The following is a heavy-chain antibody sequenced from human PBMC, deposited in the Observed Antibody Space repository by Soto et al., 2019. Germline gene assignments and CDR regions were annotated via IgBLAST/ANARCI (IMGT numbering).Heavy chain of an antibody. D-gene: IGHD3-9*01. CDR2: IYYGGST. CDR3: SSVDGTNTMTGDYCYYGLDV. CDR1: GGSISDYY. Sequence: PSETLSLTCAVSGGSISDYYWGWIRQPPGKGLEWIGYIYYGGSTNYSPSLKSRVTISLNTSKSQFYMTLTSVTAADTAVYYCSSVDGTNTMTGDYCYYGLDVWGQGTTVTVSS. V-gene: IGHV4-59*01. J-gene: IGHJ6*02.